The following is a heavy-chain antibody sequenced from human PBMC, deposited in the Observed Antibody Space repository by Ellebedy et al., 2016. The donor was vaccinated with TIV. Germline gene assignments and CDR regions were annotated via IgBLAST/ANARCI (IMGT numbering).Heavy chain of an antibody. Sequence: GESLKISXAASGFTFSSYGMHWVRQAPGKGLEWVAVISYDGSNKYYADSVKGRFTISRDNSKNTLYLQMNSLRAEDTAVYYCARDGEARAFDIWGQGTMVTVSS. CDR3: ARDGEARAFDI. V-gene: IGHV3-30*03. CDR2: ISYDGSNK. J-gene: IGHJ3*02. CDR1: GFTFSSYG. D-gene: IGHD3-3*01.